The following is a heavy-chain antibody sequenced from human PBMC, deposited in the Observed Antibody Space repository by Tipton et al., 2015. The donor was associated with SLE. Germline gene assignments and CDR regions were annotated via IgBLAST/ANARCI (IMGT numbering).Heavy chain of an antibody. CDR2: INHSGST. Sequence: TLSLTCAVYGGSFSGYYWSWIRQPPGKGLEWIGEINHSGSTNYNPSLKSRVTISVDTSKNQLSLKLSSVTAADTAVYYCARSAGYGSSWAHFDYWGQGTLVTVSS. V-gene: IGHV4-34*01. J-gene: IGHJ4*02. CDR1: GGSFSGYY. D-gene: IGHD6-13*01. CDR3: ARSAGYGSSWAHFDY.